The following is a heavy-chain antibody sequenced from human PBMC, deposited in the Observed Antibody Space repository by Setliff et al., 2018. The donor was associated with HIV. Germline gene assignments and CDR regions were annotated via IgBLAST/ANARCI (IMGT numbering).Heavy chain of an antibody. CDR3: ARDSPVVAARQSYYYYMDV. J-gene: IGHJ6*03. Sequence: SVKVSCKASGGTFSSYAISWVRQAPGQGLEWMGGIIPILGIANYAQKFQGRVTITTDESTSTAYMELSSLRSEDTAVYYCARDSPVVAARQSYYYYMDVWGKGTTVPVSS. CDR1: GGTFSSYA. D-gene: IGHD2-15*01. CDR2: IIPILGIA. V-gene: IGHV1-69*10.